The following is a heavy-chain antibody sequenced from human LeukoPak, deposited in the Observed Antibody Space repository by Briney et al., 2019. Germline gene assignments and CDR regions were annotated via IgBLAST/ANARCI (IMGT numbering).Heavy chain of an antibody. J-gene: IGHJ4*02. D-gene: IGHD3-10*01. V-gene: IGHV3-30*04. CDR3: AKQARRAFYYGSGTYAGSHYFDY. Sequence: PGGSLRLSCAASGFTFSSYAMHWVRQAPGKGLEWVAVISYDGSNKYYADSVKGRFTISRDNSKNTLYLQMSSLRAEDTAVYYCAKQARRAFYYGSGTYAGSHYFDYWGQGTLVTVSS. CDR2: ISYDGSNK. CDR1: GFTFSSYA.